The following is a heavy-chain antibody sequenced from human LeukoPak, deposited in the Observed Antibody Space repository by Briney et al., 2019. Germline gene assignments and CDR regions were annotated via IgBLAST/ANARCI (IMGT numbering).Heavy chain of an antibody. CDR3: ARDVGIVGATALDY. CDR2: INPNSGGT. D-gene: IGHD1-26*01. V-gene: IGHV1-2*02. J-gene: IGHJ4*02. CDR1: GYTFTGYY. Sequence: ASVKVSCKASGYTFTGYYMHWVRQAPGQGLEWMGGINPNSGGTNYAQKFQGRVTMTRDTSISTAYMELSRLRSDDTAVYYCARDVGIVGATALDYWGQGTLVTVSS.